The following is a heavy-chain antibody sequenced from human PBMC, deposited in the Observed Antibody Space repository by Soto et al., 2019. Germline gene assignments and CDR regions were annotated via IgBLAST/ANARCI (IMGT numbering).Heavy chain of an antibody. CDR1: GGSISRYY. CDR2: IYTSGST. V-gene: IGHV4-4*07. CDR3: ARYKEPFGVVGSYYGMDV. D-gene: IGHD3-3*01. Sequence: AETLSLTCTVSGGSISRYYWSWIRQPAGKGLEWIGRIYTSGSTNYNPSLKSRVTMSVDTSKNQFSLKLSSVTAADTAVYYCARYKEPFGVVGSYYGMDVRGQGTTVT. J-gene: IGHJ6*02.